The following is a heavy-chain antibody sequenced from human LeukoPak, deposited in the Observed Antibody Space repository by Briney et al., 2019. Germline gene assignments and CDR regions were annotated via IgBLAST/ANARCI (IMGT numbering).Heavy chain of an antibody. CDR3: AREFWNYRSGSLQAFDI. V-gene: IGHV4-61*02. CDR1: GGSISSGNYY. CDR2: IYASGST. Sequence: SETLSLTCTVAGGSISSGNYYWSWLRQPAGKGLEWIVRIYASGSTKYNPSLKSRVTISVATSKNQFSLRLSSVTAADTAVYYCAREFWNYRSGSLQAFDIWGQGTMVTVSS. J-gene: IGHJ3*02. D-gene: IGHD3-10*01.